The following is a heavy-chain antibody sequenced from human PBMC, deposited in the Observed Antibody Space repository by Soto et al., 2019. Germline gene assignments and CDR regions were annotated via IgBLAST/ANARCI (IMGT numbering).Heavy chain of an antibody. V-gene: IGHV4-4*07. CDR2: IYGSGTT. D-gene: IGHD2-8*02. CDR3: AKDIPGGIPPP. CDR1: GDSISTYF. J-gene: IGHJ5*02. Sequence: SETLSLTCRVSGDSISTYFWSWIRPPADKGLEWIGRIYGSGTTIYNPSLRGRVTISLDTSKNQFSLKLTSVTAADTAVYYCAKDIPGGIPPPWGHGTLVTVSS.